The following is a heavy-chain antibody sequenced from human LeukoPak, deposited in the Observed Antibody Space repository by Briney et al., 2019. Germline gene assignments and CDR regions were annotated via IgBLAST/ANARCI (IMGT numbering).Heavy chain of an antibody. Sequence: ASVKVSCKASGYTFTSYAINWVRQAPGQGLEYMGWINTNTGSPTFAQGFAGRFVFSLDTSVSTAYLQISSLKAEDTAVYYCAAAGSNGFDYWGQGTLVTVSS. V-gene: IGHV7-4-1*02. J-gene: IGHJ4*02. CDR3: AAAGSNGFDY. CDR2: INTNTGSP. CDR1: GYTFTSYA. D-gene: IGHD6-13*01.